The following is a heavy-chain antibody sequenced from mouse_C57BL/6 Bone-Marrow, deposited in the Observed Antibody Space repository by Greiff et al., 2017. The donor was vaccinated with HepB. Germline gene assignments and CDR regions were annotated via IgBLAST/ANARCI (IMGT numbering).Heavy chain of an antibody. CDR2: ISYDGSN. Sequence: EVHLVESGPGLVKPSQSLSLTCSVTGYSITSGYYWNWIRQFPGNKLEWMGYISYDGSNNYNPSLKNRISITRDTSKNQFFLKLNSVTTEDTATYYCARGEYDYDVAWFAYWGQGTLVTVSA. CDR3: ARGEYDYDVAWFAY. J-gene: IGHJ3*01. V-gene: IGHV3-6*01. D-gene: IGHD2-4*01. CDR1: GYSITSGYY.